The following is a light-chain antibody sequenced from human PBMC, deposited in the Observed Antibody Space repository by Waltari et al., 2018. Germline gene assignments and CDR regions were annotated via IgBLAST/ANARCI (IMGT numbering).Light chain of an antibody. V-gene: IGLV1-36*01. J-gene: IGLJ3*02. CDR2: YND. CDR3: VAWDDSLNGPV. CDR1: SSNIARKA. Sequence: QSVLTQPPSVSDAPRQRVPTSCSGRSSNIARKAANWYQQPPGKAPKLLIYYNDLLPSGVSDRFSGSKSGTSGSLAISGLQSEDEANYYCVAWDDSLNGPVFGGGTRVTVL.